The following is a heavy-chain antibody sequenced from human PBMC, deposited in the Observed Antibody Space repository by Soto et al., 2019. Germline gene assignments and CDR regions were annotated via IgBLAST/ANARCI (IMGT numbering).Heavy chain of an antibody. J-gene: IGHJ3*01. CDR2: LRHDGTT. Sequence: SETLSLTGTVWGDYLDTNSLLWDWVRQPPGGGLEWIVSLRHDGTTRYRPSLNNRVTISMDASKTNISLRLDSVTAADTAVHSCARHEPGGTTTFGFSVWGRRPLVTVSS. V-gene: IGHV4-39*01. CDR3: ARHEPGGTTTFGFSV. D-gene: IGHD3-3*01. CDR1: GDYLDTNSLL.